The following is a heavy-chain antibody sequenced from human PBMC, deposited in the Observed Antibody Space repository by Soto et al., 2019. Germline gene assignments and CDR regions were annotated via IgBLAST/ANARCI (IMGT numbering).Heavy chain of an antibody. V-gene: IGHV1-69*13. J-gene: IGHJ4*02. Sequence: SVKVSCKASGGTFSRYALSWVRQAPGQGPEWMGGTVPIFGTPNYAQKFQGRVTITADVSTSTAYMELSSLRSEDTAMYYCARGVYSDSSGYYFFFWGQGTLVTVSS. CDR2: TVPIFGTP. CDR1: GGTFSRYA. D-gene: IGHD3-22*01. CDR3: ARGVYSDSSGYYFFF.